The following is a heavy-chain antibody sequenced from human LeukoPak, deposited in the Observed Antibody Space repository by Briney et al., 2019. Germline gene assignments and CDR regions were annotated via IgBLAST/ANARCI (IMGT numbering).Heavy chain of an antibody. CDR1: GGSITNYY. D-gene: IGHD6-25*01. Sequence: SETLSLTCTVSGGSITNYYWTWIRQPPGKGLEWIGYIHYSGSTNYNPSLKSRVTISVDTSKNQFSLKLSSVTAADTAVYYCARGLSSEYYYYMDVWGQGTLVTVSS. CDR3: ARGLSSEYYYYMDV. V-gene: IGHV4-59*01. J-gene: IGHJ6*03. CDR2: IHYSGST.